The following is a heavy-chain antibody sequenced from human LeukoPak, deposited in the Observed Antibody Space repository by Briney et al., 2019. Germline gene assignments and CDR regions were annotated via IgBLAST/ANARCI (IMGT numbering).Heavy chain of an antibody. V-gene: IGHV1-2*02. CDR3: ASTYETGHFDY. CDR2: INPNSGGT. J-gene: IGHJ4*02. Sequence: GASVKVSCKASGYTFTGYYMHWVRQAPGQGLEWMGWINPNSGGTNYAQKFQGRVTITADESTSTAYMELSSLRSEDTAVYFCASTYETGHFDYWGQGTLVTVSS. D-gene: IGHD3-10*01. CDR1: GYTFTGYY.